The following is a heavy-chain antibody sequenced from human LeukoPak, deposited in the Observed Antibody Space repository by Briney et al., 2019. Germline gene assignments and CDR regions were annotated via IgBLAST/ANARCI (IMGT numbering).Heavy chain of an antibody. V-gene: IGHV3-23*01. Sequence: GGSLRLFCAASGFTFGTSPMLWVRQAPGKGPECVSTLVRSGSDTNYSVSVKGELTIFKDNPKKTLYLETNSLRDEDMAVYYCAKGSLGSWYYFDYWGQGTLVTVSS. CDR1: GFTFGTSP. J-gene: IGHJ4*02. D-gene: IGHD6-13*01. CDR3: AKGSLGSWYYFDY. CDR2: LVRSGSDT.